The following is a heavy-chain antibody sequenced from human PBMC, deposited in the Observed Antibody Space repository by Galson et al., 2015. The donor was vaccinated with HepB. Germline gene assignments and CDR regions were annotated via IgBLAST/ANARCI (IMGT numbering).Heavy chain of an antibody. V-gene: IGHV4-59*01. J-gene: IGHJ4*02. CDR2: SIYSGST. CDR3: ARDSSSGWAYYFDY. CDR1: GGSISSFY. Sequence: SETLSLTCTVSGGSISSFYWSWIRQPPGKGLEWVGYSIYSGSTNYNPSLKSRVTISVDTSRNQFSLKLRSVTAADTALYYCARDSSSGWAYYFDYWGQGTLVTVSS. D-gene: IGHD6-19*01.